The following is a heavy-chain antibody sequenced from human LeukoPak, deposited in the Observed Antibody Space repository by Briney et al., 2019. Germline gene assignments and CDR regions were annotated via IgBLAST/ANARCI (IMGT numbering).Heavy chain of an antibody. CDR1: GFTFNNFA. D-gene: IGHD3-10*01. J-gene: IGHJ4*02. CDR3: AREVGQFDS. Sequence: GGSLRLSCAASGFTFNNFAMSWVRQAPGKGLEWVSVISGSGVSTYYADSVKGRFTISRDNSKNTLYLQVNSLRAEDTAVYYCAREVGQFDSWGQGTLVTVSS. CDR2: ISGSGVST. V-gene: IGHV3-23*01.